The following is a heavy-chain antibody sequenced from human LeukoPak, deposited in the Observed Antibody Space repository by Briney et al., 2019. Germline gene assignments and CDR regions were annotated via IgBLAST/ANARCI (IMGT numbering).Heavy chain of an antibody. J-gene: IGHJ5*02. Sequence: QSGGSLRLSCAASGFTFSSYDMSWVRQAPGKGPEGVSGNSGSGGTTYYADAVKGRFTISRDNSKNTLHLQMNSLRADDTAVYYCAKDKFSVAVVADRLKWFDPWGQGTLVTVSS. CDR3: AKDKFSVAVVADRLKWFDP. V-gene: IGHV3-23*01. CDR2: NSGSGGTT. D-gene: IGHD2-15*01. CDR1: GFTFSSYD.